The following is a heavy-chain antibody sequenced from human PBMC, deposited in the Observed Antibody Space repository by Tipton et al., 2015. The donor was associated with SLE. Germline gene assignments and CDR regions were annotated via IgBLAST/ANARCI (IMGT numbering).Heavy chain of an antibody. CDR3: ARVKGVRGWFDP. D-gene: IGHD3-10*01. J-gene: IGHJ5*02. CDR1: GGSISSGGYY. CDR2: IYYSGST. Sequence: TLSLTCTVSGGSISSGGYYWSWIRQHPGKGLEWIGYIYYSGSTYYNPSLKSRVTISVDTSKNQFSLKLSSVTAADTAVYYCARVKGVRGWFDPWGQGTLVTVSS. V-gene: IGHV4-31*03.